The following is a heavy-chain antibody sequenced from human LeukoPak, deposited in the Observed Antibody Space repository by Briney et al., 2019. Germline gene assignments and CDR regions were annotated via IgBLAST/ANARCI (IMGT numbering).Heavy chain of an antibody. J-gene: IGHJ4*02. CDR3: ARARVIPASFDD. V-gene: IGHV4-61*02. D-gene: IGHD3-16*02. CDR1: GGSITFGSYY. CDR2: IYTSGRT. Sequence: SETLSLTCTVSGGSITFGSYYWTWIRQPAGKGLEWIGRIYTSGRTFYNPSLKSRVTISMDTSMNRFSLRLNSVTAADTAVYYCARARVIPASFDDWGQGALVTVS.